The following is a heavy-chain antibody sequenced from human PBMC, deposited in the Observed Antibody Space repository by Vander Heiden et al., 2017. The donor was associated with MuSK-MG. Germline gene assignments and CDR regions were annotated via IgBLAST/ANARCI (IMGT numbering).Heavy chain of an antibody. CDR3: ARGVNEDGDYHEAFDF. V-gene: IGHV5-51*01. CDR2: IYPRDSDT. Sequence: EVQLVQSGAEVKKPGESLKISCQGSGYTFDTYWIAWARQMPGKGLEWMGIIYPRDSDTTYNPSCLGQVTISADKSISTAYPQWSSPNASESDMFYGARGVNEDGDYHEAFDFWGQGTTGTVSS. CDR1: GYTFDTYW. J-gene: IGHJ6*02. D-gene: IGHD4-17*01.